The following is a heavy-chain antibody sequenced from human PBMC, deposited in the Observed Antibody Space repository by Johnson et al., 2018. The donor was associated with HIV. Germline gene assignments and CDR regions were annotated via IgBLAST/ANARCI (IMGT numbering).Heavy chain of an antibody. D-gene: IGHD6-6*01. J-gene: IGHJ3*02. CDR1: GFTFSSCA. Sequence: QVQLVESGGGVVQPGRSLRLSCAASGFTFSSCAMHWVRQAPGKGLEWVSVIYSGGTTYYADSVKGSFTISRDTSENTLYLQMNSLRAEDTAVYYCARDKGIAARPDAFDIWGQGTMVTVSS. CDR3: ARDKGIAARPDAFDI. V-gene: IGHV3-NL1*01. CDR2: IYSGGTT.